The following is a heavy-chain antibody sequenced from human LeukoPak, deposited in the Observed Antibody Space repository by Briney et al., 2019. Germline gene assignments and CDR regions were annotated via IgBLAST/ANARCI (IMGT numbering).Heavy chain of an antibody. V-gene: IGHV3-20*04. CDR3: ARGVYYDSSGYYPYYYYYYMDV. CDR2: INWNGGST. D-gene: IGHD3-22*01. J-gene: IGHJ6*03. CDR1: GFTFDDYG. Sequence: GGSLRLSCAASGFTFDDYGMSWVRQAPGKGLEWVSGINWNGGSTGYADSVKGRFTISRDNAKNSLYLQMNSLRAEDTALYYCARGVYYDSSGYYPYYYYYYMDVWGKGTTVTVSS.